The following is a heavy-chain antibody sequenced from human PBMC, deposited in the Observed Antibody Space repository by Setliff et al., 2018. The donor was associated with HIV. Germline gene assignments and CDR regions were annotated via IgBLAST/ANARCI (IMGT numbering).Heavy chain of an antibody. Sequence: ASVKVSCKPSGYAFATYDITWVRQAPGQGLEWMGWISVYNGNRDYALNFQGRVTLTTDTSASTAYMELTSLRSDDTAVCYCARGGGLKPFGYQLDYWGQGTLVTVSS. CDR1: GYAFATYD. CDR3: ARGGGLKPFGYQLDY. V-gene: IGHV1-18*01. J-gene: IGHJ4*02. CDR2: ISVYNGNR. D-gene: IGHD2-2*01.